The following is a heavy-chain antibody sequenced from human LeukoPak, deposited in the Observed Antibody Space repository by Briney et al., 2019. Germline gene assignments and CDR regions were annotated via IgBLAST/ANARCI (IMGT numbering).Heavy chain of an antibody. V-gene: IGHV3-7*01. CDR3: ARGAKWAYYFDY. J-gene: IGHJ4*02. CDR1: GFTFSTYW. D-gene: IGHD1-26*01. Sequence: GGSLRLSCAASGFTFSTYWMSWVRQAPGKGLEWVANIKGDGSEKYYVNSMKGRFTISRDNAKDTLYLHMNSLTAEDTAVYYCARGAKWAYYFDYWGQGTLVTVSS. CDR2: IKGDGSEK.